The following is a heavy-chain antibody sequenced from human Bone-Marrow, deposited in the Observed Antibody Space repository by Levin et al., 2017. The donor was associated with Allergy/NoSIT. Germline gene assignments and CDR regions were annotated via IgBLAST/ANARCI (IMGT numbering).Heavy chain of an antibody. J-gene: IGHJ6*02. CDR1: GILFSSYD. D-gene: IGHD3-22*01. V-gene: IGHV3-21*01. Sequence: PWASVKVSCAASGILFSSYDMNWVRQAPGKGLEWVSSISAGGNYIYYADSVKGRFTISRDNAKNSLFLQMNSLRAEDTAVYYCASWAMYHYDRSAFDYFYYAMDVWGQGTTVTVSS. CDR2: ISAGGNYI. CDR3: ASWAMYHYDRSAFDYFYYAMDV.